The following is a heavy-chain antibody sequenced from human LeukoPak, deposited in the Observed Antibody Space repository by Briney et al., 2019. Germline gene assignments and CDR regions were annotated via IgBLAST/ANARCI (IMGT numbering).Heavy chain of an antibody. J-gene: IGHJ2*01. V-gene: IGHV3-23*01. D-gene: IGHD2-15*01. CDR2: ISDSGVVT. Sequence: GGSLRLSCAASGFTFSSYAMSWVRHAPGKRLEWVAPISDSGVVTYYADSVEGRFTISRDNSKNTVYLQMNSLRAEDTAIYYCAKLGYCSGGSCYSRWYFDLWGRGTLVTVSA. CDR1: GFTFSSYA. CDR3: AKLGYCSGGSCYSRWYFDL.